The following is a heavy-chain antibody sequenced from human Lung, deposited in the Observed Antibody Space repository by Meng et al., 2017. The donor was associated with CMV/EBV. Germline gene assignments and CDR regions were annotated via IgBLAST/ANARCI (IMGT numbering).Heavy chain of an antibody. Sequence: QVQLAQSWAEVKKPGSSVKVACKTSGGSFSTYTFSWVRQAPGQGLEWMGGLIPVLNKAKSAPRFQDRVTFTADETTTTAYMELSSLTFEDTAVYFCARGRGNQPLFDFWGQGTLVTVSS. D-gene: IGHD2/OR15-2a*01. CDR1: GGSFSTYT. CDR3: ARGRGNQPLFDF. CDR2: LIPVLNKA. V-gene: IGHV1-69*10. J-gene: IGHJ4*02.